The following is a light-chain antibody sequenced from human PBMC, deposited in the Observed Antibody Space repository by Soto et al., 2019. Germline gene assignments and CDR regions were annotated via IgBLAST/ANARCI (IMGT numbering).Light chain of an antibody. J-gene: IGKJ4*01. Sequence: EIVMTQSPATLSVSPGERATLSCRASQSISSNLAWYQQKPGQAPRLVIYGASTRATGIPARFSGSGSGTEFTRTISSLQSEDFAVYYCQQYNIWPPLTFGGGTKVEIK. CDR2: GAS. CDR3: QQYNIWPPLT. V-gene: IGKV3-15*01. CDR1: QSISSN.